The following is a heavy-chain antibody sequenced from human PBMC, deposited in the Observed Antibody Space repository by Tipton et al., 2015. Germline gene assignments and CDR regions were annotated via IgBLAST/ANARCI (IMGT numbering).Heavy chain of an antibody. J-gene: IGHJ4*02. CDR3: ADPLYCSGGGCYPSGY. V-gene: IGHV4-39*01. Sequence: TLSLTCTVSGGSISSSDYYWVWLRQPPGMGLECIGTIYYSGSTSYNPSLKSRVTISVDTSKNQFSLKLSSVTAADTAVYYCADPLYCSGGGCYPSGYWGQGTLVTVSS. CDR2: IYYSGST. D-gene: IGHD2-15*01. CDR1: GGSISSSDYY.